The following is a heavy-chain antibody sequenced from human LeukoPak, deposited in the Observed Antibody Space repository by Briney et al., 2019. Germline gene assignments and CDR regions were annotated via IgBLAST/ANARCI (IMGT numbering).Heavy chain of an antibody. Sequence: GGSLRLSCAASGFTFSSYSMNWVRQAPGKGLEWVSSISSSSSYIYYADSVKGRFTISRDNAKNSLYLQMNSLRAEDTAVYYCARGFGFLEWLLPDDYYYMGVWGKGTTVTVSS. J-gene: IGHJ6*03. D-gene: IGHD3-3*01. V-gene: IGHV3-21*01. CDR2: ISSSSSYI. CDR3: ARGFGFLEWLLPDDYYYMGV. CDR1: GFTFSSYS.